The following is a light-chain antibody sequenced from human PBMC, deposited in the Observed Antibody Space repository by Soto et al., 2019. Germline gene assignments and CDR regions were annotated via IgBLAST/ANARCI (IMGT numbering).Light chain of an antibody. V-gene: IGKV1D-8*03. Sequence: VIWMTQSPSLLSASTGDRVTISCRMSQGISCYLAWYQQKPGKAPELLIYAASTLQSGVPSRFSGSESGTDFTLTISGLQSEDFATYCCQQYYSFPLTFGGGTKVEIK. CDR3: QQYYSFPLT. J-gene: IGKJ4*01. CDR2: AAS. CDR1: QGISCY.